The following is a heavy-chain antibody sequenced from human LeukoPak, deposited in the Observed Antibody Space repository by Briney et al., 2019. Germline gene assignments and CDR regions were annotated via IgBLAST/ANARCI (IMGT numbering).Heavy chain of an antibody. J-gene: IGHJ5*02. D-gene: IGHD1-26*01. Sequence: GGSLRLSCAATGFTISSSATTWVRQAPGKGLDWVSTITRTGSNTFYADSVKGRFTISRDNSNNTLYLQMNSLRVEDTAIYFCAKDMGGRLGPWGQGTLVTVSS. CDR1: GFTISSSA. V-gene: IGHV3-23*01. CDR2: ITRTGSNT. CDR3: AKDMGGRLGP.